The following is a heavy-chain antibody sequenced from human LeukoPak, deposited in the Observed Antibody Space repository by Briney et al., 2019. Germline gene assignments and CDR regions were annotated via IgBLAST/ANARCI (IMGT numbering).Heavy chain of an antibody. V-gene: IGHV1-3*01. D-gene: IGHD2-15*01. CDR2: INAGNGNT. CDR3: ARSTDCSGGSCYSPYYYYYYGMDV. CDR1: GYTFTSYA. J-gene: IGHJ6*02. Sequence: GASVKVSCNASGYTFTSYAMHWVRQAPGQRLEWMGWINAGNGNTKYSQKFQGRVTITRDTSASTAYMELSSLRSEDTAVYYRARSTDCSGGSCYSPYYYYYYGMDVWGQGTTVTVSS.